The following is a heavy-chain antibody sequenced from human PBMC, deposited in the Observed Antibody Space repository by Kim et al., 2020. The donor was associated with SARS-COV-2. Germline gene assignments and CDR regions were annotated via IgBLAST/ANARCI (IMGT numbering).Heavy chain of an antibody. CDR1: AFTFSSYD. Sequence: GGSLRLSCVASAFTFSSYDMNWVRQAPGKGLEWVSCICRGGSAIYYADSVKGRFTISRDNAKNSLYLQMNSLRVEDTAIYYCARWRVVELGTGPFDDWGQGTPVTVSS. V-gene: IGHV3-48*03. CDR3: ARWRVVELGTGPFDD. J-gene: IGHJ4*02. CDR2: ICRGGSAI. D-gene: IGHD2-2*01.